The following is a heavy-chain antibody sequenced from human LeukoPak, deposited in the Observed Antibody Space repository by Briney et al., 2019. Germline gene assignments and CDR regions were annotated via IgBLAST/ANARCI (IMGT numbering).Heavy chain of an antibody. CDR2: IKQDGSEK. J-gene: IGHJ4*02. CDR1: GFTFSSYW. CDR3: VREYSGTSSGGSDY. Sequence: GGSLRLSCAASGFTFSSYWMSWVRQAPGKGLEWVANIKQDGSEKYYVDSVKGRFTISRDNAKNSPYLQMNSLRAEDTAVYYCVREYSGTSSGGSDYWGQGTLVTVSS. V-gene: IGHV3-7*01. D-gene: IGHD1-26*01.